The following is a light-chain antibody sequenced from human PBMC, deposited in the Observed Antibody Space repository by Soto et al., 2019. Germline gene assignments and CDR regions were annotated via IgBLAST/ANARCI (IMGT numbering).Light chain of an antibody. Sequence: DIQMTQSPSTLSASIGDRVTITCRASRTISDWLAWYQQRPGKAPKLLIYRASRLESGVPSRFSGSGSGTEFTLTISGLQPDDFESYYCQQYNTFSFTFGQGTKLEIK. CDR3: QQYNTFSFT. CDR1: RTISDW. V-gene: IGKV1-5*03. CDR2: RAS. J-gene: IGKJ2*01.